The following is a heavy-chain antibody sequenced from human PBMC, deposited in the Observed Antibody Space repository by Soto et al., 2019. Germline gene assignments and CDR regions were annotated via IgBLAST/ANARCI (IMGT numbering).Heavy chain of an antibody. D-gene: IGHD5-12*01. CDR3: AKEGVAQDADY. CDR2: ISYDGSNK. V-gene: IGHV3-30*18. J-gene: IGHJ4*02. CDR1: GFTFSSYG. Sequence: QVQLVESGGGVVQPGRSRRLSCAASGFTFSSYGMHWVRQAPGKGLEWVAVISYDGSNKYYAESVKGRFTISRDNSKNTLYLQMNRLRAEDTAVYYCAKEGVAQDADYWGQGTLVTVSS.